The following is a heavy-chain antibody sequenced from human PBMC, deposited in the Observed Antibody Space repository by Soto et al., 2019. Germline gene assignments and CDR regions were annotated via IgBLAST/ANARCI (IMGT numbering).Heavy chain of an antibody. Sequence: PSCAALGFTLSDHCMRWIRQAPGKGLEWVSYISSSSSYTNYADSVKGRFTISRDNAKNSLYLQMNSLRAEDTAVYYCAIAKGVTRGAFDIWGQGTMVTVSS. D-gene: IGHD3-10*01. CDR3: AIAKGVTRGAFDI. J-gene: IGHJ3*02. CDR1: GFTLSDHC. CDR2: ISSSSSYT. V-gene: IGHV3-11*05.